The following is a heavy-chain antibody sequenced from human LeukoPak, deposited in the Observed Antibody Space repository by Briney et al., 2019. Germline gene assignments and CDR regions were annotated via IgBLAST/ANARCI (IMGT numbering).Heavy chain of an antibody. V-gene: IGHV3-23*01. D-gene: IGHD2-2*01. Sequence: GGSLRLSCAASGFTFSNYAMSWVRQAPGKGLEWVSAISGSGSSTYYADSVKGRFSVSRDNSKNTLYLQVNSLRAEDTAVYYCAKQIDVVIITYYFDYWGQGTLVTVSS. CDR2: ISGSGSST. CDR3: AKQIDVVIITYYFDY. J-gene: IGHJ4*02. CDR1: GFTFSNYA.